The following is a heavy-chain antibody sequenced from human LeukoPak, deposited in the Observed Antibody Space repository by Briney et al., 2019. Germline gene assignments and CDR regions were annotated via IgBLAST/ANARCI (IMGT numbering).Heavy chain of an antibody. D-gene: IGHD1-26*01. CDR1: GFTFSDYY. CDR2: LYSGGTT. Sequence: GGSLRLSCAASGFTFSDYYMSWIRQAPGKGLEWVSVLYSGGTTYYADSVTGRFTISRDNAKNSLYLQMSSLRAEDTAIYYCARDVPLMGASKTRYFDYWGQGTLVTVSS. J-gene: IGHJ4*02. V-gene: IGHV3-66*01. CDR3: ARDVPLMGASKTRYFDY.